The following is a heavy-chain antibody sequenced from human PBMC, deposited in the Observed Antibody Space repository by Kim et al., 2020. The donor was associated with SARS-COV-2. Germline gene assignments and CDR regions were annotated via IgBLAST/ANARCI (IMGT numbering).Heavy chain of an antibody. Sequence: SETLSLTCTVSGGSISSSSYYWGWIRQPPGKGLEWIGSIYYSGSTYYNPSLKSRVTISVDTSKNQFSLKLSSVTAADTAVYYCARILAVDTAMGNWFDPWGQGTLVTVSS. CDR3: ARILAVDTAMGNWFDP. D-gene: IGHD5-18*01. CDR2: IYYSGST. CDR1: GGSISSSSYY. J-gene: IGHJ5*02. V-gene: IGHV4-39*07.